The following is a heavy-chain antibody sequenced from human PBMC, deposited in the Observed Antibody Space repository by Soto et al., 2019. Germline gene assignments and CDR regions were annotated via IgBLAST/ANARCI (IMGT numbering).Heavy chain of an antibody. Sequence: ASVKVSCKASGYNFASRYAHWVRQAPGQGLEWMGIINPRNGKTTYAQKFQGRVTMTSDTSTATMYMELNGLKSDDTAIYLCVRSGFDFWGPGTLVTVSS. CDR2: INPRNGKT. CDR3: VRSGFDF. J-gene: IGHJ4*02. D-gene: IGHD2-8*02. CDR1: GYNFASRY. V-gene: IGHV1-46*01.